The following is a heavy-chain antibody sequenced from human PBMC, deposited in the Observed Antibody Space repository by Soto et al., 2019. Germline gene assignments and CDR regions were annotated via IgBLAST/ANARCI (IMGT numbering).Heavy chain of an antibody. D-gene: IGHD3-10*01. Sequence: FLLKRSLKSFGDTFSGYAVGWRRQAPGQGLEWMGGIIPIFGTANYAQKFQGRVTITADESTSTAYMELSSLRSEDTAVYYCARVLQRITILWGLWTFDPWGQGTLVTVSS. CDR3: ARVLQRITILWGLWTFDP. CDR1: GDTFSGYA. CDR2: IIPIFGTA. J-gene: IGHJ5*02. V-gene: IGHV1-69*01.